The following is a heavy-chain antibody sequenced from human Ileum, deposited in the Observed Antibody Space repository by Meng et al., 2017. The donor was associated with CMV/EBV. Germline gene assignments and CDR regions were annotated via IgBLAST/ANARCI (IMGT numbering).Heavy chain of an antibody. J-gene: IGHJ4*02. Sequence: SCKASGYTFTSYYIHWVRQAPGQGLEWMGILNTNDGSTNYAERYRGRVTMTRDTSTSAAYLKLSSLTSGDTAVYFCARTRQLRDCFHSWGRGTLVTVSS. CDR2: LNTNDGST. V-gene: IGHV1-46*01. D-gene: IGHD1-1*01. CDR3: ARTRQLRDCFHS. CDR1: GYTFTSYY.